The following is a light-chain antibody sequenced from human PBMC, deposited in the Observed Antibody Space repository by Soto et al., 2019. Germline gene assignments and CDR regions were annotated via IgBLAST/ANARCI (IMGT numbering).Light chain of an antibody. Sequence: QSALTQPASVSGSPGQSITISCTGTSSDVGGYNYVSWYQQHPGKAPKLMIYEVSNRPSGVSNRFSGSKSGNTASLTISGLXAEDEADYYCSSYTSSSTLEVFGTGTK. V-gene: IGLV2-14*01. CDR2: EVS. CDR1: SSDVGGYNY. J-gene: IGLJ1*01. CDR3: SSYTSSSTLEV.